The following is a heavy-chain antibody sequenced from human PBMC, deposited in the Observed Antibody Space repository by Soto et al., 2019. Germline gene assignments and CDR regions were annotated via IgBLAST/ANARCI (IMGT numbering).Heavy chain of an antibody. J-gene: IGHJ4*02. CDR1: GYTLTELS. Sequence: GASVKVSCKVSGYTLTELSMHWVRQAPGKGLEWMGGFDPEDGETIYAQKFQGRVTMTEDTSTDTAYMELSSLRSEDTAVYYRATTVTTFRTFDYWGQGTLVTVSS. V-gene: IGHV1-24*01. CDR3: ATTVTTFRTFDY. CDR2: FDPEDGET. D-gene: IGHD4-17*01.